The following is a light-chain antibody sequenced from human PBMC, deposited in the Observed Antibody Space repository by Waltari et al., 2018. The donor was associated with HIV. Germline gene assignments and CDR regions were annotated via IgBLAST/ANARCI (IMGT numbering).Light chain of an antibody. CDR3: SSYTSSSPHVI. CDR2: EVS. J-gene: IGLJ2*01. Sequence: QSALTQPASVSGSPGQSITISCTGTSSDVGGHNYVSWYQQHPGKAPKLMIYEVSNRPSGVSNRFSGSKSGNTASLTISGLQAEDEADYYCSSYTSSSPHVIFGGGTKLTVL. CDR1: SSDVGGHNY. V-gene: IGLV2-14*01.